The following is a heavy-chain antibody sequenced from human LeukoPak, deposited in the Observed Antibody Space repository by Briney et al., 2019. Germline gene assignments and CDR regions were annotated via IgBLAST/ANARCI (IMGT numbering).Heavy chain of an antibody. CDR1: GYTFTSYG. D-gene: IGHD1-26*01. CDR3: ARDRDSGSPFDY. V-gene: IGHV1-18*01. CDR2: ISAYNGNT. Sequence: ASVKVSCKASGYTFTSYGISWVRQAPGQGLEWMGWISAYNGNTNYAQKLQGRVTMSTDTSTSTAYMELRSLRSDDTAVYYCARDRDSGSPFDYWAREPWPPSPQ. J-gene: IGHJ4*02.